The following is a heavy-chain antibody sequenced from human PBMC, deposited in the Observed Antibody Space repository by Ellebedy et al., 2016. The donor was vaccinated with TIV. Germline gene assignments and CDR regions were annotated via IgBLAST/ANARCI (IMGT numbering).Heavy chain of an antibody. Sequence: SETLSLTXAVYGGSFSGYYWSWIRQPPGKGLEWIGEINHSGSTNYNPSLKSRVTISVDTSKNQFSLKLSSVTAADTAVYYCARAYYYDSSGYTYYFDYWGQGTLVTVSS. CDR2: INHSGST. CDR1: GGSFSGYY. J-gene: IGHJ4*02. V-gene: IGHV4-34*01. D-gene: IGHD3-22*01. CDR3: ARAYYYDSSGYTYYFDY.